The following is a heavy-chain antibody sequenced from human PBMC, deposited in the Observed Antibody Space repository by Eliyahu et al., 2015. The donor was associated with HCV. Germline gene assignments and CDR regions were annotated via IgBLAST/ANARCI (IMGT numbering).Heavy chain of an antibody. D-gene: IGHD6-19*01. Sequence: QVQLVQSGAEVKKPGASVKVSCKASGYTLSNYYMHWVRQAPGQGLEWMGIIHRSGGRTTYAQKFEGRVTMTSDTSTSTVYMELSSLQSEDTAVYFCARGGTSGWYVSAFDIWGQGTMVTVSS. CDR2: IHRSGGRT. CDR1: GYTLSNYY. J-gene: IGHJ3*02. V-gene: IGHV1-46*01. CDR3: ARGGTSGWYVSAFDI.